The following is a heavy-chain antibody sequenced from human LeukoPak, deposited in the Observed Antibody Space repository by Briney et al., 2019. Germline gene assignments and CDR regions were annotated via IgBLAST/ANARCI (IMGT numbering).Heavy chain of an antibody. Sequence: NSSETLSLTCTVSGGSISSSSYYWGWIRQPPGKGLEWIGSIYYGGSTYYNPSLKSRVTISVDTSKNQFSLKLSSVTAADTAVYYCARGIAGYYDSTDWGQGTLVTVSS. V-gene: IGHV4-39*01. D-gene: IGHD3-22*01. CDR3: ARGIAGYYDSTD. CDR2: IYYGGST. CDR1: GGSISSSSYY. J-gene: IGHJ4*02.